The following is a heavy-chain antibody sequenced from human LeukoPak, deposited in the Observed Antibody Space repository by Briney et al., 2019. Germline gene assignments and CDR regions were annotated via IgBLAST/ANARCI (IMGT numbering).Heavy chain of an antibody. CDR1: GGSVSSSSYY. CDR2: IYYSGST. Sequence: PSETLSLTCTVSGGSVSSSSYYWGWIRQPPGKGLEWIGSIYYSGSTYYNPSLKSRVTISIDMSKNQFSLKLSSVTAADTAVYYCARRRSGSYGNFGYWGQGTLVTVSS. D-gene: IGHD1-26*01. CDR3: ARRRSGSYGNFGY. V-gene: IGHV4-39*01. J-gene: IGHJ4*02.